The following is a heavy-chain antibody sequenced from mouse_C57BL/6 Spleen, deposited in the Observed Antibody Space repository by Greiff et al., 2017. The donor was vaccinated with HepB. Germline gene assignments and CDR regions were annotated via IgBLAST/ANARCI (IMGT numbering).Heavy chain of an antibody. J-gene: IGHJ3*01. D-gene: IGHD1-1*01. V-gene: IGHV1-64*01. CDR3: ASLGIYYYGSSYVFAY. Sequence: QVQLQQPGAELVKPGASVKLSCKASGYTFTSYWMHWVKQRPGQGLEWIGMIHPNSGSTNYNEKFKSKATLTVDKSSSTAYMQLSSLTSEDSAVYYCASLGIYYYGSSYVFAYWGQRTLVTVSA. CDR2: IHPNSGST. CDR1: GYTFTSYW.